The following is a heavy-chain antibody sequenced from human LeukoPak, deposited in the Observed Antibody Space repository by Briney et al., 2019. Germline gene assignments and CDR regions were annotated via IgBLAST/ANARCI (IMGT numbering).Heavy chain of an antibody. Sequence: GESLKISCKGSGYSFTSYWIGWVRQMPGKGLEWMGIIYPGDSDTRYSPSFQGQVTISADKSISTAYLQWSSLKASDTAMYYCARRAAAGTRGDWFDPWGQGTLVTVFS. CDR1: GYSFTSYW. V-gene: IGHV5-51*01. CDR2: IYPGDSDT. J-gene: IGHJ5*02. D-gene: IGHD6-13*01. CDR3: ARRAAAGTRGDWFDP.